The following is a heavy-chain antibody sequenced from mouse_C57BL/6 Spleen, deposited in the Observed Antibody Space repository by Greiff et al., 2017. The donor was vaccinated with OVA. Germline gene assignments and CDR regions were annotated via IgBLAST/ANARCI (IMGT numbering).Heavy chain of an antibody. J-gene: IGHJ1*03. CDR1: GYTFTDYN. D-gene: IGHD2-4*01. V-gene: IGHV1-18*01. CDR2: INPNNGGT. CDR3: ARRTYYDYVYWYFDV. Sequence: EVQLQQSGPELVKPGASVKIPCKASGYTFTDYNMDWVKQSHGKSLEWIGDINPNNGGTIYNQKFKGKATLTVDKSSSTAYMELRSLTSEDTAVYYCARRTYYDYVYWYFDVWGTGTTVTVSS.